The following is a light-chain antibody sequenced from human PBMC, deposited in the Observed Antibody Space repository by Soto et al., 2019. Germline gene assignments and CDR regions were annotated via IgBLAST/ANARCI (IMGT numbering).Light chain of an antibody. CDR2: EVR. Sequence: QSALTQPASVSGSPGQSITISCTGTSSDVGGYNYVSWYQQHPGKAPKLMIYEVRNRPSGVSNRFSGSKSGNTASLTISRTQAEDDADYDCSSYTSSSTLVVFGGGTKRTVL. CDR1: SSDVGGYNY. V-gene: IGLV2-14*01. CDR3: SSYTSSSTLVV. J-gene: IGLJ2*01.